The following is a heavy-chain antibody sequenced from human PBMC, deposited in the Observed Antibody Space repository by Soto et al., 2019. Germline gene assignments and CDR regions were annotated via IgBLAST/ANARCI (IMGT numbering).Heavy chain of an antibody. CDR2: IIPIFGTA. J-gene: IGHJ4*02. D-gene: IGHD6-19*01. CDR3: ATAPGIAVAGTVYYFDY. Sequence: ASVKVSCKASGGTFSSYAISWVRQAPGQGLEWMGGIIPIFGTANYAQKFQGRVTITADESTSTAYMELSSLRSEDTAVYYCATAPGIAVAGTVYYFDYWGQGTLVTVSS. V-gene: IGHV1-69*13. CDR1: GGTFSSYA.